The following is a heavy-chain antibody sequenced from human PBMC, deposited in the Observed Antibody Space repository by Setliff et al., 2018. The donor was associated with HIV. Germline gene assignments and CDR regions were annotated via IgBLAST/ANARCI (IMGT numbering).Heavy chain of an antibody. J-gene: IGHJ4*02. V-gene: IGHV3-23*01. D-gene: IGHD1-26*01. CDR3: AKGAGPTTLAEPFDS. CDR1: GFTFSSYA. Sequence: GESLKISCAASGFTFSSYAMSWVRQAPGKGLEWVSVISGSGGTTYYADSVKGRFTISRDNSKSTLYLQMTNLRAEDTALYFCAKGAGPTTLAEPFDSWGQGTLVTVSS. CDR2: ISGSGGTT.